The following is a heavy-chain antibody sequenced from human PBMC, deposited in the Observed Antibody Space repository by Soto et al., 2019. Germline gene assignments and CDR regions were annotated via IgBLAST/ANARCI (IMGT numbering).Heavy chain of an antibody. CDR3: ARVIAESIAARPGSYYFDY. CDR1: GGSISSGGYY. J-gene: IGHJ4*02. D-gene: IGHD6-6*01. CDR2: IYYSGST. V-gene: IGHV4-31*03. Sequence: SETLSLTCTVSGGSISSGGYYWSWIRQHPGKGREWIGYIYYSGSTYYNPSLKSRVTISVDTSKNQFSLKLSSVTAADTAVYYCARVIAESIAARPGSYYFDYWGQGTLVTVSS.